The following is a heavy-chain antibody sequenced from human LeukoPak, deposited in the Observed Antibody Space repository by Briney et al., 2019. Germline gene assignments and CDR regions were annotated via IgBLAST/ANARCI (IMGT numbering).Heavy chain of an antibody. CDR2: VYASGST. CDR3: ASLRFLEWSFDY. V-gene: IGHV4-4*08. CDR1: GASINNYY. D-gene: IGHD3-3*01. J-gene: IGHJ4*02. Sequence: SETLSLTCTVSGASINNYYWNWIRQPPGEGLEWIGYVYASGSTNFNPALKSRVSISLDTSKNQSSLKLTSVTAADTAVYYCASLRFLEWSFDYWGQGTLVTISS.